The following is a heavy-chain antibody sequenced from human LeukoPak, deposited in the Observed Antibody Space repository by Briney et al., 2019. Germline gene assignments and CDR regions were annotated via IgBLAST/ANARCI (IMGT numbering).Heavy chain of an antibody. CDR1: VYTFTGYF. CDR3: ARASGYSSSLEDY. Sequence: ASVKVSCKGSVYTFTGYFIHWLRQAPGQGLEWMGWINPNSGGTHYAQTFQGRVTMTRDTSINTVYMELSRLTSDDTAVYYCARASGYSSSLEDYWGQGTLVTVSS. CDR2: INPNSGGT. D-gene: IGHD6-13*01. J-gene: IGHJ4*02. V-gene: IGHV1-2*02.